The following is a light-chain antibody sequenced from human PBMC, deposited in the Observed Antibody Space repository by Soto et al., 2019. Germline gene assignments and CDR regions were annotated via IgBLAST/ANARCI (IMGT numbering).Light chain of an antibody. CDR1: QSVLYIPNNKNY. CDR3: LQYYTFPRT. CDR2: WAS. Sequence: DIVMTQSPDSLAVSLGERATINCKSSQSVLYIPNNKNYLAWYQQKPGQPPKLLIYWASIRESGVPDRFSGSGAGTHFTLTISSLQAEDVAVYFCLQYYTFPRTFGQGTTVEVK. J-gene: IGKJ1*01. V-gene: IGKV4-1*01.